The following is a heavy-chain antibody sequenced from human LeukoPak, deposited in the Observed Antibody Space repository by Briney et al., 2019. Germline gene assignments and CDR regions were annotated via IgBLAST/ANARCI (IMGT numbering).Heavy chain of an antibody. CDR2: IRNDGSKK. CDR1: RFTFSNYA. V-gene: IGHV3-30*02. J-gene: IGHJ4*02. Sequence: GGSLRLSCAASRFTFSNYAMHWVRQPPGKGLEWVAFIRNDGSKKYYADSVNGRFTISRDNSENNLYLQMNSLRVEDTALYYCAKDLWGYSTGPFDNWGQGTLVTVSS. CDR3: AKDLWGYSTGPFDN. D-gene: IGHD5-18*01.